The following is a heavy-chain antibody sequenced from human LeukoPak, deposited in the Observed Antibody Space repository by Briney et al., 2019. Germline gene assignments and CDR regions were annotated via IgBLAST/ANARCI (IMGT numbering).Heavy chain of an antibody. Sequence: SETLSLTCTGSGGSISSYYWSWIRQPPGKGLEWIGYIYYSGSTNYNPSLKSRVTISVDTSKNQFSLKLSSVTAADTAVYYCARGLVVVPDAFDIWGQGTMVTVSS. CDR2: IYYSGST. V-gene: IGHV4-59*01. CDR1: GGSISSYY. J-gene: IGHJ3*02. D-gene: IGHD3-22*01. CDR3: ARGLVVVPDAFDI.